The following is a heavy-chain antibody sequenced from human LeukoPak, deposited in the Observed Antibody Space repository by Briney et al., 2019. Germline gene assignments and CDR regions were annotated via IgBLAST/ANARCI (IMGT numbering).Heavy chain of an antibody. Sequence: GGSLRLSCAASGFTFSSFDMHWVRQPTGQGLEWVSTIGTASDAYYPGSVEGRFTLSRDNAKNSLYLQMNSLTAGDTAVYYCARGPPRGKYYYMDVWGKGTTVTVSS. CDR1: GFTFSSFD. J-gene: IGHJ6*03. CDR3: ARGPPRGKYYYMDV. CDR2: IGTASDA. D-gene: IGHD1-1*01. V-gene: IGHV3-13*01.